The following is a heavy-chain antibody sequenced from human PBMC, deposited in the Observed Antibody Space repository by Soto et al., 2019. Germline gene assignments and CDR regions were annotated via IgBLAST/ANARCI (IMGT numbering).Heavy chain of an antibody. V-gene: IGHV3-30-3*01. J-gene: IGHJ4*02. CDR3: ASDYGGNSPFDY. Sequence: GGSLRLSCAASGFTFSSYAMHWVRQAPGKGLEWVAVISYDGSNKYYADSVKGRFTISRDNSKNTLYLQMNSLRDEDTAVYYCASDYGGNSPFDYRGQGTLVTVSS. CDR2: ISYDGSNK. D-gene: IGHD4-17*01. CDR1: GFTFSSYA.